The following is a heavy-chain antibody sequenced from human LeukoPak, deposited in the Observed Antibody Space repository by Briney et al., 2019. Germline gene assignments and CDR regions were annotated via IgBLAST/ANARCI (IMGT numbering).Heavy chain of an antibody. Sequence: ASVKVSCKASGYMFINYGVSWVRQAPGQRLEWMGWISAHNGDKTYAQNLQGRVTMTIVTTTSTAYMELRSLRSDDTAVYFCAGGGGGDYSEDFLYYWGQGTLVTVSP. CDR1: GYMFINYG. CDR2: ISAHNGDK. V-gene: IGHV1-18*01. J-gene: IGHJ4*02. CDR3: AGGGGGDYSEDFLYY. D-gene: IGHD3-3*01.